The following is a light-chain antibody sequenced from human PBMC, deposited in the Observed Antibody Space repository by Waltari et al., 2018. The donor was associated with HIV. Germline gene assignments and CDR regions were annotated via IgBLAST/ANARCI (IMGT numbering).Light chain of an antibody. J-gene: IGKJ3*01. CDR3: QQYGTSPPRFT. V-gene: IGKV3-20*01. CDR2: ATS. CDR1: QIFSSNF. Sequence: EIVLTQSPGTLSLSPGERATLSCRASQIFSSNFLAWYQQRPGQAPRLLIYATSTRATGSPDRFSGSGSVTDFTLTISKLEPEDFGVYYCQQYGTSPPRFTFGPGTKVEIK.